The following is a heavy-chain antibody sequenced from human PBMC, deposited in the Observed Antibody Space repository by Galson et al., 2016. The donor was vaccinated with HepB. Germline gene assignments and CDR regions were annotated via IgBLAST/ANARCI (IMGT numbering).Heavy chain of an antibody. D-gene: IGHD5-18*01. CDR1: GYIFSRFG. CDR3: AKKAAYSPLDF. Sequence: SVKVSCKASGYIFSRFGITWVRQAPGQGLEWMGWINTNTGYPTYAQGFTGRFVFSLDTSVSTAYLQISSLKAEDTAVYYCAKKAAYSPLDFWGQGTLVTVSS. J-gene: IGHJ4*02. V-gene: IGHV7-4-1*02. CDR2: INTNTGYP.